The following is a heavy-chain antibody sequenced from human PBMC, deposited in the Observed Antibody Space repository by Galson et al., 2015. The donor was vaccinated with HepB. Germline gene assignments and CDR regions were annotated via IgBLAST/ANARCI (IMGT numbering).Heavy chain of an antibody. Sequence: SLRLSCAASGFTFSSYWMHWVRQAPGKGLAWVSRINSDGSSTSYADSVKGRFTISRDNAKNTLYLQMNSLRAEDTAVYYCATTNNDDSSVDYYGMDVWGQGTTVTVSS. CDR2: INSDGSST. V-gene: IGHV3-74*01. CDR1: GFTFSSYW. CDR3: ATTNNDDSSVDYYGMDV. J-gene: IGHJ6*02. D-gene: IGHD3-22*01.